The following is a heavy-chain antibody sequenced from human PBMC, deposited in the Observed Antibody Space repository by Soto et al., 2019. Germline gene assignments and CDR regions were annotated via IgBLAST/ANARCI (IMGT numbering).Heavy chain of an antibody. CDR1: GFTFSSYA. Sequence: PGGSLRLSCAASGFTFSSYAMSWVRQAPGKGQKWVSVIIGSGGSTYYADSVKGRITISRDNSKNTLYLQMNSLREEDTAVYYCAKDPSITIFGVVTDLPDVYYMDVWGKGTTVTVSS. CDR2: IIGSGGST. V-gene: IGHV3-23*01. D-gene: IGHD3-3*01. CDR3: AKDPSITIFGVVTDLPDVYYMDV. J-gene: IGHJ6*03.